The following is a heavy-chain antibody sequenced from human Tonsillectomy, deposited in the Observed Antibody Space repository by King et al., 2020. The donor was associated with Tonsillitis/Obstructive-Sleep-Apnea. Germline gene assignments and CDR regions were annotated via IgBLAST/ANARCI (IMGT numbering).Heavy chain of an antibody. CDR3: AKDQGIPAAIDY. CDR1: GITFSSYD. J-gene: IGHJ4*02. D-gene: IGHD2-2*01. CDR2: ISYGGSDK. V-gene: IGHV3-30*18. Sequence: VQLVESGGGVVQPGKSLRLSCAVSGITFSSYDMHWVRQAPGKGLEWVAVISYGGSDKFYADSVKGRFTISRDNSKNTLYLQMNSLRAEDTAVYYCAKDQGIPAAIDYWGQGTLVTVSS.